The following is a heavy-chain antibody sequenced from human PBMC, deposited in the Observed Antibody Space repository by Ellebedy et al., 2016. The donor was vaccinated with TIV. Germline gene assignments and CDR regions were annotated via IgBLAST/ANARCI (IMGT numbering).Heavy chain of an antibody. CDR1: GFTFRNFA. Sequence: GGSLRLSCAASGFTFRNFAMTWVRQAPGRGLEWVSSISSSGVSTDYADSVRGRVTISRDNSKNTLYLQMNSLRADDTALYYRAKLDSSGYYYGRFDYWGQGTLVTVSS. D-gene: IGHD3-22*01. CDR3: AKLDSSGYYYGRFDY. V-gene: IGHV3-23*01. J-gene: IGHJ4*02. CDR2: ISSSGVST.